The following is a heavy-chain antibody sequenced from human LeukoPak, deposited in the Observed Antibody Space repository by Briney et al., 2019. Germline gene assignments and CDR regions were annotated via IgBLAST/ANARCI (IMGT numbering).Heavy chain of an antibody. V-gene: IGHV3-23*01. J-gene: IGHJ4*02. CDR2: ISGSGGST. D-gene: IGHD5-18*01. Sequence: GGSLRLSCAASGFTFSSYAMSWVRQAPGKGLEWVSAISGSGGSTYYADSVNGRFTISRDNSKNTLYLQMNSLRAEDAAVYYCARSQGDHCAYSYGSCYFDYWGQGTLVTVSS. CDR3: ARSQGDHCAYSYGSCYFDY. CDR1: GFTFSSYA.